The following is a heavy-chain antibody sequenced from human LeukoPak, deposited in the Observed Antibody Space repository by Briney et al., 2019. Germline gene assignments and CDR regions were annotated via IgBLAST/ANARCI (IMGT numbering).Heavy chain of an antibody. Sequence: GASVKVSCKASGYTFTGYYMHWVRQAPGQGLEWMGWINPNSGGTNYAQKFQGRVTMTRDTSISTAYMELNILRSDDTAVYYCAREYITMIRGWFDPWGQGTLVTVSS. CDR2: INPNSGGT. CDR3: AREYITMIRGWFDP. V-gene: IGHV1-2*02. CDR1: GYTFTGYY. D-gene: IGHD3-10*01. J-gene: IGHJ5*02.